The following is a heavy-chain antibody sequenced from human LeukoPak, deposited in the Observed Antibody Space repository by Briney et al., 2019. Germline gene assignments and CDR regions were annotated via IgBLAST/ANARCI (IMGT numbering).Heavy chain of an antibody. V-gene: IGHV1-69*04. Sequence: ASVKVSCKASGGTFSSYAISWVRQAPGQGLEWMGRIIPILGIANYAQKFQGRVTITADKSTSTAYMELSSLRSEDTAVYYCAGGTGTYYYGSGSQDYYGMDVWGQGTTVTVSS. D-gene: IGHD3-10*01. CDR1: GGTFSSYA. CDR2: IIPILGIA. CDR3: AGGTGTYYYGSGSQDYYGMDV. J-gene: IGHJ6*02.